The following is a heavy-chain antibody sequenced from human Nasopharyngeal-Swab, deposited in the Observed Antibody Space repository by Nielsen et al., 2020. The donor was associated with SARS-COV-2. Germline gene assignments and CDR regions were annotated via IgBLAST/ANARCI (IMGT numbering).Heavy chain of an antibody. CDR3: ARERPEHYFDL. Sequence: WVRQAPGQSLDWMGWINGDTGNTKYPEKFQGRVTITRDRSTKTAYMELRSLRSEDTAVYYCARERPEHYFDLWGPGTLVTVSS. J-gene: IGHJ4*02. V-gene: IGHV1-3*01. CDR2: INGDTGNT. D-gene: IGHD2-21*01.